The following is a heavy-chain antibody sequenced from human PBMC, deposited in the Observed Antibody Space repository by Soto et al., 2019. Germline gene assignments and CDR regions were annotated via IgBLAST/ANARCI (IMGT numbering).Heavy chain of an antibody. CDR3: ARGSYHGSGSYYRYYYYYYMDV. CDR1: GGSFGGYY. V-gene: IGHV4-34*01. J-gene: IGHJ6*03. CDR2: INHSGST. D-gene: IGHD3-10*01. Sequence: SETLSLTCAVYGGSFGGYYWSWIRQPPGKGLEWIGEINHSGSTNYNPSLKSRVTISVDTSKNQFSLKLSSVTAADTAVYYCARGSYHGSGSYYRYYYYYYMDVWGKGTTVTVSS.